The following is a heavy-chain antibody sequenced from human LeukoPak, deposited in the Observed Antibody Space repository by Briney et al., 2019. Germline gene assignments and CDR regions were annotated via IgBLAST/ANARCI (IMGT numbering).Heavy chain of an antibody. Sequence: PGGSLRLSCAASGFTFSSYWMHWVRQAPGKGLVWVSRINSDGSSTSYADSVKGRFTISRDNAKNTLYLQMNSLRAEDTAVYYCARARYDFWSGYLSDDYWGQGTLVTVSS. CDR2: INSDGSST. CDR1: GFTFSSYW. D-gene: IGHD3-3*01. CDR3: ARARYDFWSGYLSDDY. J-gene: IGHJ4*02. V-gene: IGHV3-74*01.